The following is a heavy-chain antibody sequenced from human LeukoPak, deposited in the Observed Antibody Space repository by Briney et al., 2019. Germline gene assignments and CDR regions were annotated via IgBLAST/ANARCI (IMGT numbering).Heavy chain of an antibody. J-gene: IGHJ6*03. CDR1: GFIFSDYY. Sequence: GGSLRLSCAASGFIFSDYYMNWIRQAPGKGLEGVSYISSSGSTIYYADSVKGRFTISRDNAKNSLFLQMNSLRAEDTAVYYCARADRNYYMDVWGKGTTVTVSS. CDR2: ISSSGSTI. V-gene: IGHV3-11*04. CDR3: ARADRNYYMDV.